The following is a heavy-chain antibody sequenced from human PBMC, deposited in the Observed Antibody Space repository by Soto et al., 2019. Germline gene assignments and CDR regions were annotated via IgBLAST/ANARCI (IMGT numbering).Heavy chain of an antibody. V-gene: IGHV4-59*01. J-gene: IGHJ6*02. CDR3: ARGEEAFFYYGLDV. Sequence: SQTLSLTCTVAGGCITSSHWSWIRRPPGKGLEWIAYIYDTGISGYTPSTSYNPSLKSRVTMSVDTSKSQFSLKLTSVTAADTAVYYCARGEEAFFYYGLDVWGQGITVTASS. CDR2: IYDTGISGYTPST. CDR1: GGCITSSH.